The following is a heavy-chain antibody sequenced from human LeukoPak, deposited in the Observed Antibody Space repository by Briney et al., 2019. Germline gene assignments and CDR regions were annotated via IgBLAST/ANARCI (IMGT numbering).Heavy chain of an antibody. V-gene: IGHV3-11*04. CDR3: ARNAEYCSSTSCYSWFDP. CDR1: GFTLSDYY. Sequence: GGSLRLSCAASGFTLSDYYMSWIRQAPGKGLEWISYISSSGGIIYYADSVKGRFTISRDNAENSLYLQMNSLRAEDTAVYYCARNAEYCSSTSCYSWFDPWGQGTLVTVSS. CDR2: ISSSGGII. D-gene: IGHD2-2*01. J-gene: IGHJ5*02.